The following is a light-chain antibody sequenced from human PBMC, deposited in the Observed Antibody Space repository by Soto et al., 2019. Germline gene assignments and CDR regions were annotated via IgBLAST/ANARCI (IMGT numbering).Light chain of an antibody. J-gene: IGLJ3*02. V-gene: IGLV1-51*01. CDR3: GSWDSSLSAWV. CDR2: DNN. CDR1: SSNIGNNY. Sequence: QSVLTQPPSVSAAPGQRVTISCSGSSSNIGNNYVSWYQQLPGTAPKLLICDNNKRPSGIPDLFSGSKSGTSATLGITGLQTGDDADYYCGSWDSSLSAWVFGGGTKLTVL.